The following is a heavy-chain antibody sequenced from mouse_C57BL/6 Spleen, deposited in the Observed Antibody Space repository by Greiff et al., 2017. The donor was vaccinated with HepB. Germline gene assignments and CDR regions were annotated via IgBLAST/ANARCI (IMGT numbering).Heavy chain of an antibody. V-gene: IGHV1-52*01. J-gene: IGHJ4*01. CDR2: IDPSDSET. CDR3: AREGLRRPEDAMDY. D-gene: IGHD2-4*01. CDR1: GYTFTSYW. Sequence: VQLQQPGAELVRPGSSVKLSCKASGYTFTSYWMHWVKQRPIQGLEWIGNIDPSDSETHYNQKFKDKATLTVDKSSSTAYMQLSSLTSEDSAVYYCAREGLRRPEDAMDYWGQGTSVTVSS.